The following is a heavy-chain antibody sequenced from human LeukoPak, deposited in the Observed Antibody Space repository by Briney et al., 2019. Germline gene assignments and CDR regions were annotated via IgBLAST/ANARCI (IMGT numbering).Heavy chain of an antibody. D-gene: IGHD3-3*01. J-gene: IGHJ4*02. CDR3: ARQNDFRLDY. CDR1: GYTFSSYW. Sequence: GESLKISCKGSGYTFSSYWIGWARQMPGKGLEWMGIIYPGDSDTRCSPSLQGQVTISVDTSIGTAYLQWSSLKASDTAICYCARQNDFRLDYWGQGTLVTVSS. CDR2: IYPGDSDT. V-gene: IGHV5-51*01.